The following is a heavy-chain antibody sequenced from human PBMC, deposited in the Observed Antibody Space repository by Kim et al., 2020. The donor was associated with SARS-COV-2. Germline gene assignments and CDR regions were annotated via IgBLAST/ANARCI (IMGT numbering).Heavy chain of an antibody. D-gene: IGHD6-19*01. Sequence: SETLSLTCTVAGGSISSRSYYWGWIRQPPGKGLEWIGSIYYSGSTYYNPSLKSRVTISVDTSKNQFSLKLNSVTAADTTVYYCVRQGSVRPSGWYFDYWGQGTLVTVSS. J-gene: IGHJ4*02. CDR3: VRQGSVRPSGWYFDY. V-gene: IGHV4-39*01. CDR2: IYYSGST. CDR1: GGSISSRSYY.